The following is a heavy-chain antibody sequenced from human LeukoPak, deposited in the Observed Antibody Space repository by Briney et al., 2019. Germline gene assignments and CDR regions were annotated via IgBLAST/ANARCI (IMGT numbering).Heavy chain of an antibody. J-gene: IGHJ4*02. CDR2: IIPIFGTA. V-gene: IGHV1-69*13. CDR1: GGTFSSYA. Sequence: SVKVSCKASGGTFSSYAISWVRQAPGQGLEWMGGIIPIFGTANYAQKFQGRVTITADESTSTAYMELSSLRSEGTAVYYCARGDFWSGNYPPFDYWGQGTLVTVSS. CDR3: ARGDFWSGNYPPFDY. D-gene: IGHD3-3*01.